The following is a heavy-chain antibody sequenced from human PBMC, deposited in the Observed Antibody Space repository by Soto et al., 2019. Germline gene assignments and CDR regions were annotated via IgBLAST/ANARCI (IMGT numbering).Heavy chain of an antibody. CDR2: IDWDDDK. V-gene: IGHV2-70*01. CDR3: ARSTMVTNPFDY. D-gene: IGHD5-18*01. J-gene: IGHJ4*02. Sequence: SGPTLVNPPQTLTLTCTFSGFSLSTSGMCVSWIRQPPGKALEWLALIDWDDDKYYSTSLKTRLTISKDTSKNQVVLTMTNMDPVYTATYYCARSTMVTNPFDYWGQGTLVTVS. CDR1: GFSLSTSGMC.